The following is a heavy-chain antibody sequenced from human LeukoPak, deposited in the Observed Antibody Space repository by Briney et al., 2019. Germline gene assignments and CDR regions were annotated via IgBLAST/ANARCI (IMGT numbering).Heavy chain of an antibody. CDR3: ARVDKAMSAFDP. CDR1: GGSFSTYY. V-gene: IGHV4-34*01. J-gene: IGHJ5*02. D-gene: IGHD5-18*01. CDR2: INPSGTT. Sequence: SETLSLTCAVYGGSFSTYYWNWIRQPPGKGLEWIGQINPSGTTNYTPSLKSRVTMSVDTSKKQVSLKLSSVTDADTAVYYRARVDKAMSAFDPWGQGTLVTVSS.